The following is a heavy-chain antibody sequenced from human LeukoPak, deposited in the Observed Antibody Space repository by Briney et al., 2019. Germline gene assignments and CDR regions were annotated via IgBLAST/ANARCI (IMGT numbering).Heavy chain of an antibody. CDR3: ARSRNYDSTGYNPTYYFDS. CDR2: IYNTVDV. J-gene: IGHJ4*02. D-gene: IGHD3-22*01. V-gene: IGHV4-59*01. CDR1: GGSIIGSY. Sequence: SETLSLTCTVSGGSIIGSYWTWLRQSPGGGLEYIGYIYNTVDVNYSPSLKSRVTISIDMSRSQFSLRLKSVTAADTAIYYCARSRNYDSTGYNPTYYFDSWGQGALVTVSS.